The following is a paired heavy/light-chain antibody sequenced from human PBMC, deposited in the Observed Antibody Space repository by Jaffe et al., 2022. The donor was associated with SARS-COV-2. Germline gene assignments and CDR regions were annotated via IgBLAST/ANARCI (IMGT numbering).Heavy chain of an antibody. CDR3: AKRIWDGYNSVDY. J-gene: IGHJ4*01. CDR2: ISASGAGA. D-gene: IGHD5-12*01. CDR1: GFTFSNYA. V-gene: IGHV3-23*01. Sequence: EVQLLESGGGLVQPGGSLRLSCAASGFTFSNYAMSWVRQAPGKGLEWVSGISASGAGAYYADSVKSRFTISRDNSKNTLCLQMNSLRAEDTAVYYCAKRIWDGYNSVDYWGHGTLVTVSS.
Light chain of an antibody. CDR1: QGISNY. CDR3: QQYNTYPFT. J-gene: IGKJ2*01. CDR2: AAS. Sequence: DIQMTQSPSSLSASVGDRVTITCRASQGISNYLGWFQQKPGKAPKSLIYAASSLHAGVPSRFSGSGSGTEFTLTISSLQPEDFATYYCQQYNTYPFTFGQGTNLEIK. V-gene: IGKV1-16*01.